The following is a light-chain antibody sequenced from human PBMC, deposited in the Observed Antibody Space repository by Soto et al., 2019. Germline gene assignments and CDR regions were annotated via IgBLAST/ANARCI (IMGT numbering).Light chain of an antibody. Sequence: DIVMTQSPDSLAVSLGERATIYCKSSQSVLHSSNNKDYLAWYQQKPGQSPKLLIYWASTRESGVPDRFSGSGSATEFTLTISSLQAGDVAVYYCQQYYSTPFTFGPGTKVDIK. V-gene: IGKV4-1*01. J-gene: IGKJ3*01. CDR3: QQYYSTPFT. CDR2: WAS. CDR1: QSVLHSSNNKDY.